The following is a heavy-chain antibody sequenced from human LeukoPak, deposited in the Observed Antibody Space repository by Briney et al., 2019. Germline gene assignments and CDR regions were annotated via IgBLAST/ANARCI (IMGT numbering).Heavy chain of an antibody. J-gene: IGHJ4*02. CDR1: GYSFTDHY. CDR2: VDPEDGET. CDR3: ATGQQLARYFDY. Sequence: ASVKISCKVSGYSFTDHYIHWVQQAPGKGLEWMGLVDPEDGETIYAEKFQGRVTITADTSTDTAYMELSSLRSEDTAVHYCATGQQLARYFDYWGQGTLVTVSS. D-gene: IGHD6-13*01. V-gene: IGHV1-69-2*01.